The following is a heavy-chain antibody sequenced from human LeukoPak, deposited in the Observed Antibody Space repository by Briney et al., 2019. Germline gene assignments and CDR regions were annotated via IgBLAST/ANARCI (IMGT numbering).Heavy chain of an antibody. Sequence: SETLSLTCTVSGGSVSSGSYYWSWIRQPPGKGLEWIGYIYYSGSTNYNPSLKSRVTISVDTSKNQFSLKLSSVTAADTAVYYCARLTTVIRTDWFDPWGQGTLVTVSS. CDR2: IYYSGST. V-gene: IGHV4-61*01. CDR1: GGSVSSGSYY. J-gene: IGHJ5*02. D-gene: IGHD4-23*01. CDR3: ARLTTVIRTDWFDP.